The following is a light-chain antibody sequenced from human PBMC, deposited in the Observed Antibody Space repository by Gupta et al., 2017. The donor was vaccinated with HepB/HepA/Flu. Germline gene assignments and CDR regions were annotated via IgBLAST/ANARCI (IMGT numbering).Light chain of an antibody. CDR2: WAS. Sequence: DLVMTQSPDSLAVSLGERATFNCKSSQSVLYSSNNKNYLAWYQQKPGQPPKLLIYWASTRESGVPDRFSGSGSGTDFTLTISSLQAEDVAVYYCQQYYSAPLTFGGGTEVEIK. V-gene: IGKV4-1*01. CDR1: QSVLYSSNNKNY. J-gene: IGKJ4*01. CDR3: QQYYSAPLT.